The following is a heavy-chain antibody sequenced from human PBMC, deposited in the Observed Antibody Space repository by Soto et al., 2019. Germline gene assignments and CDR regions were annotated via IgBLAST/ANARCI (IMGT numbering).Heavy chain of an antibody. J-gene: IGHJ5*02. CDR1: GYTFTSYY. CDR2: INPSGGST. Sequence: ASVKVSCKASGYTFTSYYMHWVRQAPGQGLEWMGIINPSGGSTSYAQKFQGRVTMTRDTSTSTVYMELSSLRSEDTAVYYCARDLFAHDFWSGYYNWFDPWGQGTLVTVSS. CDR3: ARDLFAHDFWSGYYNWFDP. V-gene: IGHV1-46*01. D-gene: IGHD3-3*01.